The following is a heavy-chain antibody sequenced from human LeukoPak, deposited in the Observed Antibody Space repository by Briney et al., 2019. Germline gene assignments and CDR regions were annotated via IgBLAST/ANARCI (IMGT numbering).Heavy chain of an antibody. V-gene: IGHV1-24*01. D-gene: IGHD3-10*01. CDR3: ASGSGVGTMIPDDTFDI. Sequence: ASVKVSCKVSGNTLTELSVHWVRQTPGKGLEWLGGSDPEAVKTAYAQKLQGRLTMTEDTSADTAYLELSRLTSDDTAVYYCASGSGVGTMIPDDTFDIWGQGTVVTVSS. J-gene: IGHJ3*02. CDR2: SDPEAVKT. CDR1: GNTLTELS.